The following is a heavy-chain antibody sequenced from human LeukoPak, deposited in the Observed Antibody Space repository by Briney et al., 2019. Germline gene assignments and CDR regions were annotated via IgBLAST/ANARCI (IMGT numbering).Heavy chain of an antibody. CDR2: ISWNSGSI. CDR3: AKAGRTYYYDSSGQYYFDY. D-gene: IGHD3-22*01. V-gene: IGHV3-9*01. J-gene: IGHJ4*02. Sequence: GGSLRPSCAASGFTFDDYAMHWVRQAPGKGLEWVSGISWNSGSIGYADSVKGRFTISRDNAKNSLYLQMNSLRAEDTALYYCAKAGRTYYYDSSGQYYFDYWGQGTLVTVSS. CDR1: GFTFDDYA.